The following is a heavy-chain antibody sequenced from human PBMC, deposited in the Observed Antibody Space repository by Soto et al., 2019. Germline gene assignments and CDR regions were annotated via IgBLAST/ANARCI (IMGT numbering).Heavy chain of an antibody. J-gene: IGHJ4*02. Sequence: SQTLSLTCTVSGGSISSFYWSWIRQPPGKGLEWIGYIYYSGSTNYNPSLKSRVTISVDTSKNQFSLKLGSVTAADTAVYYCATWSGYTYFDYWGQGTLVTVSS. D-gene: IGHD3-3*01. CDR2: IYYSGST. V-gene: IGHV4-59*01. CDR1: GGSISSFY. CDR3: ATWSGYTYFDY.